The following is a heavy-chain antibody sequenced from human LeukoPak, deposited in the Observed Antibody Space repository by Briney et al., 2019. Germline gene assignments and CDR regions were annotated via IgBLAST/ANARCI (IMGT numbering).Heavy chain of an antibody. CDR2: INWNGGST. J-gene: IGHJ3*02. V-gene: IGHV3-20*04. CDR3: ARGKLGWDYTAAFDI. CDR1: GFTFDDYG. Sequence: GGSLRLSCAASGFTFDDYGMSWVRQAPGKGLEWDSGINWNGGSTGYADSVKGRFTISRDNAKNSLYLQMNSLRAEDTASYYCARGKLGWDYTAAFDIWGQGTMLTVSS. D-gene: IGHD4-23*01.